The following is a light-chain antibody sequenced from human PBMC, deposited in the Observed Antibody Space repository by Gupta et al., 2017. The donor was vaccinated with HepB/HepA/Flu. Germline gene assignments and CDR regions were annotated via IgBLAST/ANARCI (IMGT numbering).Light chain of an antibody. CDR3: ETWDNSLSAGV. J-gene: IGLJ3*02. CDR1: RSNIGSNY. Sequence: QPVLTHPPSVDTPPGQKLTIACTGSRSNIGSNYVSWYQQVPGTAPKLLIYENNKRPSVIPDRFSASKSGTAATMGITGLHTGDEADYYCETWDNSLSAGVFGGGTTLTVL. V-gene: IGLV1-51*02. CDR2: ENN.